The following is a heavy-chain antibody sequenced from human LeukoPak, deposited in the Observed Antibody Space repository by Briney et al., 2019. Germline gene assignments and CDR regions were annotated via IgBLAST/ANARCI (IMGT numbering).Heavy chain of an antibody. CDR1: GGSISSGGYS. CDR2: IYYSAST. Sequence: SQTLSLTCTVSGGSISSGGYSWSWIRQHPGKGLEWIGYIYYSASTYYNPSLKSRVTISVDTSKNQFSLKLSFVTAADSAVYYCARGTYSGYDFDYWGQGTLVTVSS. D-gene: IGHD5-12*01. V-gene: IGHV4-31*03. J-gene: IGHJ4*02. CDR3: ARGTYSGYDFDY.